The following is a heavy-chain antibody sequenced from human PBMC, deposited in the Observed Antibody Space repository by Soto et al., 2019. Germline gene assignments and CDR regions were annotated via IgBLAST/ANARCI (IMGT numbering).Heavy chain of an antibody. J-gene: IGHJ6*02. CDR3: ARDRSYGKYYYYYYGMDV. CDR2: IYYSGST. Sequence: PSETLSLTCTSSGGSISSYYWSWIRQPPGKGLEWIGNIYYSGSTNYNPSLKSRVTISVDTSKNQLSLKLSSVTAADTAVYYCARDRSYGKYYYYYYGMDVWGQGTTVTVSS. D-gene: IGHD5-18*01. CDR1: GGSISSYY. V-gene: IGHV4-59*01.